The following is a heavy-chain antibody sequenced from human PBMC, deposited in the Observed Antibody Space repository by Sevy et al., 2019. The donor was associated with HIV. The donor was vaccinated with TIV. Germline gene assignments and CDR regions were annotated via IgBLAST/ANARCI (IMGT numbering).Heavy chain of an antibody. CDR3: XXXXXXXFSYSLDC. CDR1: GFTFSSYW. V-gene: IGHV3-7*01. J-gene: IGHJ4*02. Sequence: GGSLRLSCAASGFTFSSYWMSWVRQAPGKGLEWVATMKQDGSEKYYVDSVKGRFTISRDNAKHSLYLQMNSLRAEDXXXXXXXXXXXXXFSYSLDCWGQGTLVTVSS. D-gene: IGHD5-18*01. CDR2: MKQDGSEK.